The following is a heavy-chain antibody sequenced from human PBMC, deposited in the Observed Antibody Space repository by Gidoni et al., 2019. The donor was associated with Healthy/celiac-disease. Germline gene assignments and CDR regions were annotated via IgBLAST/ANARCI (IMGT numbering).Heavy chain of an antibody. V-gene: IGHV4-34*01. CDR2: INHSGST. Sequence: QVQLQQWGAGLLKPSETLSLPCSVYGGSFSGYYWSWIRQPPGKGLEWIGEINHSGSTNYNPSLKSRVTISVDTSKNQFSLKLSSVTAADTAVYYCARAAPPTPGKRTGYPGSRGGMDVWGQGTTVTVSS. D-gene: IGHD3-9*01. CDR1: GGSFSGYY. CDR3: ARAAPPTPGKRTGYPGSRGGMDV. J-gene: IGHJ6*02.